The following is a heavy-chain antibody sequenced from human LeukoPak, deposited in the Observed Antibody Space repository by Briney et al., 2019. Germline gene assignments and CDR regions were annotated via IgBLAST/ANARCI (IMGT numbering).Heavy chain of an antibody. Sequence: SVKVSCKAPGGTFSSYAISWVRQAPGQGLEWMGGIIPIFGTANYAQKFQGRVTITTDESTSTAYMELSSLRSEDTAVYYCANHPHYDYVWGSSSWGQGTMVTVSS. D-gene: IGHD3-16*01. CDR3: ANHPHYDYVWGSSS. V-gene: IGHV1-69*05. J-gene: IGHJ3*01. CDR2: IIPIFGTA. CDR1: GGTFSSYA.